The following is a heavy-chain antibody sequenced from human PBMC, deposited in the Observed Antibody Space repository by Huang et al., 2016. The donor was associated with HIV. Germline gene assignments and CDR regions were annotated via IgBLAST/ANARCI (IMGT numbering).Heavy chain of an antibody. Sequence: QVHLQESGPGLVKPSETLSLTCTVSGGSVSSGDYYWSWVRQPPGKGLEGIAYAYYHGSTNYNPALESRLSMSVDTSRNQFSLKLRSVTAADTAVYYCSRINYAKTTYYLDFDFWGQGTLVTVSS. CDR1: GGSVSSGDYY. J-gene: IGHJ4*02. V-gene: IGHV4-61*08. CDR3: SRINYAKTTYYLDFDF. CDR2: AYYHGST. D-gene: IGHD3-22*01.